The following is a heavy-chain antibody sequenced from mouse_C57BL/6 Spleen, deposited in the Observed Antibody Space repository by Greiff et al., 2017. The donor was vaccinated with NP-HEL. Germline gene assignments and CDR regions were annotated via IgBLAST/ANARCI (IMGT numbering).Heavy chain of an antibody. CDR3: ARGVYDGYSFAY. Sequence: VQLQQPGAELVKPGASVKLSCKASGYTFTSYWMQWVKQRPGQGLEWIGEIDPSDSYTNYTQQFKGKATLTVDTSSSTAYMQLSSLTSEDSAVYYCARGVYDGYSFAYWGQGTLVTVSA. V-gene: IGHV1-50*01. J-gene: IGHJ3*01. D-gene: IGHD2-3*01. CDR2: IDPSDSYT. CDR1: GYTFTSYW.